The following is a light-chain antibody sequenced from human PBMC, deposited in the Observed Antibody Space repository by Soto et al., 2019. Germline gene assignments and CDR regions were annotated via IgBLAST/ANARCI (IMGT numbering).Light chain of an antibody. CDR1: QSISSD. CDR2: AAS. V-gene: IGKV1-39*01. CDR3: QQAASFPIT. J-gene: IGKJ5*01. Sequence: DIQMTQSPSSLSASVGDRVTITCRASQSISSDLNWYQQKPGKAPKLLIYAASSLQSGVPSRFSGSGSGTDFTLTISNLQPEDFATYYCQQAASFPITFGQGTRLEIK.